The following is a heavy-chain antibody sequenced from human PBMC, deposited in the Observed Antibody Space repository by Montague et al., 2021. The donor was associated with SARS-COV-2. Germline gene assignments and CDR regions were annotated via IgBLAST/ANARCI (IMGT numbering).Heavy chain of an antibody. CDR2: IKQDGSEK. CDR3: TRLGWGYSDGLDY. CDR1: GLTFSRYW. J-gene: IGHJ4*02. V-gene: IGHV3-7*01. Sequence: SLRLSCAASGLTFSRYWMSWVRQAPGKGLEWVANIKQDGSEKYYVDSVKGRFSISRDNAKNSLYLQMSSLRAEDTAMYYCTRLGWGYSDGLDYWGQGTLVTVPS. D-gene: IGHD5-18*01.